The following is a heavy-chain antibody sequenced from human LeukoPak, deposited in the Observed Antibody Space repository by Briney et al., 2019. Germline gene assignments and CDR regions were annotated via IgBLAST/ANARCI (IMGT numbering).Heavy chain of an antibody. Sequence: EGSLRLSCAASGFTFSDYAMHWVRQAPGKGLEWVAVLSYGGTNKYYADSVKGRFTISRDNSKNTMFLQMYSLRAEDTAVYHCARDRSGYANDAFDFWGQGTMVTVSS. CDR3: ARDRSGYANDAFDF. V-gene: IGHV3-30-3*01. J-gene: IGHJ3*01. CDR2: LSYGGTNK. D-gene: IGHD3-3*01. CDR1: GFTFSDYA.